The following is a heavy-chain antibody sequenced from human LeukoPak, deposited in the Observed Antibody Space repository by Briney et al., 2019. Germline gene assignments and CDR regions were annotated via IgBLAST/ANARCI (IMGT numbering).Heavy chain of an antibody. CDR3: ARDQSDYYGSGSYSEGSY. Sequence: GSLRLSCAASGFTFSTYSMNWVRQAPGKGLEWVSSISSSGSYIYYADSVKGRFTISRDNAKNSLYLQMNGLRDGDTAVYYCARDQSDYYGSGSYSEGSYWGQGTLVTVSS. CDR1: GFTFSTYS. J-gene: IGHJ4*02. V-gene: IGHV3-21*01. CDR2: ISSSGSYI. D-gene: IGHD3-10*01.